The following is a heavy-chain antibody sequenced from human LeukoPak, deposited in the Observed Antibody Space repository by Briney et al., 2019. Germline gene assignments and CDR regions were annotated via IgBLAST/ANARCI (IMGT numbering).Heavy chain of an antibody. CDR2: IYYSGST. CDR1: GFTFSLYG. Sequence: GSLRLSCAASGFTFSLYGMSWIRQPPGKGLEWIGYIYYSGSTNYNPSLKSRVTISVDTSKNQFSLKLSSVTAADTAVYYCARGSNCSGGSCYFHWFDPWGQGTLVTVSS. J-gene: IGHJ5*02. V-gene: IGHV4-59*01. CDR3: ARGSNCSGGSCYFHWFDP. D-gene: IGHD2-15*01.